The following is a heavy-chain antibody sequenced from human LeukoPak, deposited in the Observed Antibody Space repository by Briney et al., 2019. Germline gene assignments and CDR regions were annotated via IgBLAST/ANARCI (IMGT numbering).Heavy chain of an antibody. CDR1: GLTFSSYG. Sequence: GRSLRLSCAASGLTFSSYGMHWVRQATGKGLEGVAVISYDGSNKYYADSVKGRFTISRDNSKNTLYLQMNSLRAEDTAVYYCAKAYTIFGEVIFQYLYMDVWGKGTTVTVSS. V-gene: IGHV3-30*18. CDR2: ISYDGSNK. D-gene: IGHD3-3*01. CDR3: AKAYTIFGEVIFQYLYMDV. J-gene: IGHJ6*03.